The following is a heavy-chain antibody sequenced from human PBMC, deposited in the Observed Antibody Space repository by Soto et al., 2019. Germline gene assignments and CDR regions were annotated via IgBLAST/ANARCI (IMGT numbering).Heavy chain of an antibody. CDR3: ASTAHSSGWYSGVFDY. Sequence: QVQLQESGPGLVKPSETLSLTCTVSGGSISSYYWSWIRQPPGKGLEWIGYIYYSGSTNYNPSLKSRVTISVDTSKNQFSLKLSSVTAADTAVYYCASTAHSSGWYSGVFDYWGQGTLVTVSS. D-gene: IGHD6-19*01. V-gene: IGHV4-59*01. J-gene: IGHJ4*02. CDR2: IYYSGST. CDR1: GGSISSYY.